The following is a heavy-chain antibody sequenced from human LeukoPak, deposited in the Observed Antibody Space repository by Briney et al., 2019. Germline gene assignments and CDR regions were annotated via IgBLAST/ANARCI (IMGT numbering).Heavy chain of an antibody. J-gene: IGHJ3*02. V-gene: IGHV3-48*04. CDR1: GFTFSSYS. D-gene: IGHD4-17*01. CDR3: ARDREDYGDNDAFDI. CDR2: ISSSSSTI. Sequence: PGGSLRLSCAASGFTFSSYSMNWVRQAPGKGLEWVSYISSSSSTIYYADSVKGRLTISRDNAKNSLYLQMNSLRAEDTAVYYCARDREDYGDNDAFDIWGQGTMVTVSS.